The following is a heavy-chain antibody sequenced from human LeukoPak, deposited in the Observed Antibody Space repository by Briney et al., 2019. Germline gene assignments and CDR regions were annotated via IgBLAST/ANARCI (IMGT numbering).Heavy chain of an antibody. CDR3: ARRLGSSWYYWYAFDI. CDR1: GGSISSSSYY. Sequence: RPSETLSLTCTVSGGSISSSSYYWGWIRQPPGKGLEWIGSIYYSGSTYYNPSLKSRVTISVDTSKNQFSLKLSSVTAADTAVYYCARRLGSSWYYWYAFDIWGQGTMVTVSS. J-gene: IGHJ3*02. V-gene: IGHV4-39*07. CDR2: IYYSGST. D-gene: IGHD6-13*01.